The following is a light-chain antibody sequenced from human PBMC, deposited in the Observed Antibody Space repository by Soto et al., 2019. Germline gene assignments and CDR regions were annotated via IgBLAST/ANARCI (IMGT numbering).Light chain of an antibody. CDR1: SSDVRTYNY. CDR2: DVS. CDR3: NSNTTSGTVV. Sequence: QSALTQPASVSGSPGQSITIFCTGTSSDVRTYNYVSWYQQHPGKAPKLMIYDVSNRPSGVSNRFSGSKSGNTASLTISGLQAEDDAYYYCNSNTTSGTVVFGTGTKLTVL. V-gene: IGLV2-14*01. J-gene: IGLJ1*01.